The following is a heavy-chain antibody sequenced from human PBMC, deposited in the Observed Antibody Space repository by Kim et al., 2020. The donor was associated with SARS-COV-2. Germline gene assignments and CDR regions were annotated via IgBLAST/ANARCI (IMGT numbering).Heavy chain of an antibody. CDR2: MNPNSGNT. Sequence: ASVKVSCKASGYTFTSYDINWVRQATGQGLEWMGWMNPNSGNTGYAQKFQGRVTMTRNTSISTAYMELSSLRSEDTAVYYCARGSSRNGDYDYWFDPWGQGTLVTVSS. J-gene: IGHJ5*02. CDR3: ARGSSRNGDYDYWFDP. D-gene: IGHD4-17*01. CDR1: GYTFTSYD. V-gene: IGHV1-8*01.